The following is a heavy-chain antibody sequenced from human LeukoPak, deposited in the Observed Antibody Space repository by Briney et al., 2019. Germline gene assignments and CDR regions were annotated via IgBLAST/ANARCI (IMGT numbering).Heavy chain of an antibody. CDR3: ARGRPTTGVITMIVVGLALLDY. CDR1: GFTFSSYG. CDR2: ISSSGSTI. J-gene: IGHJ4*02. V-gene: IGHV3-48*04. D-gene: IGHD3-22*01. Sequence: RSGGSLRLSCAASGFTFSSYGMHWVRQAPGKGLEWVSYISSSGSTIYYADSVKGRFTISRDNAKNSLYLQMNSLRAEDTAVYYCARGRPTTGVITMIVVGLALLDYWGQGTLVTVSS.